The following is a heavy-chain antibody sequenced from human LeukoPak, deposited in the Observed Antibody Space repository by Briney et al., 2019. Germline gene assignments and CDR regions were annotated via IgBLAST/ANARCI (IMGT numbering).Heavy chain of an antibody. J-gene: IGHJ4*02. CDR3: SAVNGWTYYFDL. V-gene: IGHV4-39*07. D-gene: IGHD3-16*01. CDR2: MYYNGNT. CDR1: SGSIGSESYY. Sequence: SETLSLTCSVSSGSIGSESYYWGWIRQSPGKGLEWIGSMYYNGNTYYIPSLKSRVSISIDMSKNQFFLRLSSVTAADTAVYCASAVNGWTYYFDLWGQGILVTVSS.